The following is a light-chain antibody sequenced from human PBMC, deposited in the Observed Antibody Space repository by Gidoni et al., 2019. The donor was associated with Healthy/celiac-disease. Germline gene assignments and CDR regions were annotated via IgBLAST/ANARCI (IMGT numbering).Light chain of an antibody. V-gene: IGLV3-19*01. J-gene: IGLJ2*01. CDR3: NSRDSSGNHLV. Sequence: SSELTQDPAVSVALGQTVRISCQGDSLRSNYASWYQQKTGQAPVLVIYGKNNRPSGIPDRFSGSSSGNTASLTITGAQAEDEADYYCNSRDSSGNHLVFGGGTKLTVL. CDR1: SLRSNY. CDR2: GKN.